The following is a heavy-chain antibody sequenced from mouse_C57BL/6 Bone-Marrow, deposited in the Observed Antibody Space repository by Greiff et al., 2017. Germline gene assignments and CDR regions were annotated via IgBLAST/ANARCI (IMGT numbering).Heavy chain of an antibody. D-gene: IGHD1-1*01. CDR1: GFNIKDDY. CDR2: IDPENGDT. CDR3: TTPYYGSSYGYWYFDV. J-gene: IGHJ1*03. Sequence: VQLQQSGAELVRPGASVKLSCTASGFNIKDDYMHWVKQRPEQGLEWIGWIDPENGDTEYASKFQGKATIPADTSSNTAYLQLSSLTSEDTAVYYCTTPYYGSSYGYWYFDVWGTGTTVTVAS. V-gene: IGHV14-4*01.